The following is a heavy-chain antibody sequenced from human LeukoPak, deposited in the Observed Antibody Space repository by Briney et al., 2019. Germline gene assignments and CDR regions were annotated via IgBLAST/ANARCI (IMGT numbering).Heavy chain of an antibody. CDR2: FNHSGST. Sequence: SETLSLTCAVYGGSFSDNFWSWIRQPPGKGLEWIGEFNHSGSTNYNPSLKTRLTISVDTSKNQFSLKLSSVTAADTAVYYCARAASSVDYSGSYSPFDYWGQRTLVTVSS. CDR1: GGSFSDNF. V-gene: IGHV4-34*01. J-gene: IGHJ4*02. D-gene: IGHD1-26*01. CDR3: ARAASSVDYSGSYSPFDY.